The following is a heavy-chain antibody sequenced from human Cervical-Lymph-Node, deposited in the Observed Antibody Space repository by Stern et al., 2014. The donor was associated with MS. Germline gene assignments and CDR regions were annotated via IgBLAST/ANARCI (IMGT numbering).Heavy chain of an antibody. J-gene: IGHJ4*02. CDR1: GYKFSIYW. V-gene: IGHV5-51*01. CDR3: ARQTTAWASDV. Sequence: QLVQSGAELIRPGESLKISCKGSGYKFSIYWIAWVRQMPGKGLEWMGIIYPGDSETRYSPSFQGQVPMSADKSTSPAYLQWSSLNASDTAMYFCARQTTAWASDVWGQGTLVTVSS. D-gene: IGHD1-14*01. CDR2: IYPGDSET.